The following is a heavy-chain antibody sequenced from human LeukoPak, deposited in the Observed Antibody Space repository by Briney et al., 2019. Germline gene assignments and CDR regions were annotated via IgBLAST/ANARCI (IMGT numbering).Heavy chain of an antibody. J-gene: IGHJ5*02. V-gene: IGHV4-59*08. CDR1: GGSISSYY. Sequence: SETLSLTCTVSGGSISSYYWSWIRQPPGKGLEWIGYIYYSGSTHYNPSLKSRVTISLDTSKNQFFLRLSSVTAADTAVYYCARGQARLSWFDPWGQGTLVTVSS. CDR3: ARGQARLSWFDP. D-gene: IGHD6-19*01. CDR2: IYYSGST.